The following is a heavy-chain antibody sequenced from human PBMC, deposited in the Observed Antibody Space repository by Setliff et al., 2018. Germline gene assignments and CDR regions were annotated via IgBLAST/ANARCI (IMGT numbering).Heavy chain of an antibody. Sequence: PGGSLRLSCVVSGITFTSYAMSWVRQAPGKGLEWVANIDPDGIGKYYIDSVRGRFTISRDNAQKTLYLHMNNLRADDTAVYFCASIDWGENFYNTDVWGKGTTVTVS. V-gene: IGHV3-7*01. CDR1: GITFTSYA. D-gene: IGHD7-27*01. J-gene: IGHJ6*03. CDR2: IDPDGIGK. CDR3: ASIDWGENFYNTDV.